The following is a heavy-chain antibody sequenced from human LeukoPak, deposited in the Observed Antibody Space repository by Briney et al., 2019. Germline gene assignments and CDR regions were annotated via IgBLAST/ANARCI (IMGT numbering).Heavy chain of an antibody. CDR1: GGSISSGGYS. Sequence: PSQTLSLTCAVSGGSISSGGYSWSWIRQPPGKGLEWIGYIYYSGSTYSNPSLQSRVSISIDTSRNQFSLKLSSVTAADTAVYYCATATAAIGQVDAFDIWGQGTMVIVSS. J-gene: IGHJ3*02. CDR3: ATATAAIGQVDAFDI. CDR2: IYYSGST. V-gene: IGHV4-30-4*07. D-gene: IGHD2-2*02.